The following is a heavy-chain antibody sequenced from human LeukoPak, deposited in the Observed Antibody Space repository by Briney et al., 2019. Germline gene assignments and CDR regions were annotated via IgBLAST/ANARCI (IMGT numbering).Heavy chain of an antibody. V-gene: IGHV4-34*01. J-gene: IGHJ5*02. D-gene: IGHD2-2*01. Sequence: SETLSLTCAVYGGSFSGYYWSWIRQPPGKGLEWIGEINHSGSTNFNPSLKSRVTISVDTSKNQFSLKLSSVTAADTAIYYCARQNRYCSSTSCSNWFDRWGQGTLVTVSS. CDR3: ARQNRYCSSTSCSNWFDR. CDR1: GGSFSGYY. CDR2: INHSGST.